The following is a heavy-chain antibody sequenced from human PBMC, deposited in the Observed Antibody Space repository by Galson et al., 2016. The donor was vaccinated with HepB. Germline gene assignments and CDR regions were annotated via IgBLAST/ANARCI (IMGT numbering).Heavy chain of an antibody. CDR2: INPNSGGT. D-gene: IGHD6-19*01. V-gene: IGHV1-2*02. J-gene: IGHJ4*02. CDR3: ARVRTQVAGTHCDS. CDR1: GYTFTTFH. Sequence: SVKVSCKASGYTFTTFHIHWVRQGPGQGLEWMGWINPNSGGTNYAQDFQGRVTMTRDTSINIVYMYLNSLTSDDTAGYYCARVRTQVAGTHCDSWGQGTLVTVSS.